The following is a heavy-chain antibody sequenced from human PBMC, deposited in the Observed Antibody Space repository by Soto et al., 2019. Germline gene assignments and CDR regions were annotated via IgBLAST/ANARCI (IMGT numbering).Heavy chain of an antibody. CDR2: IYYSGST. Sequence: PSETLSLTCTVSGGSISSGDYYWSWIRQPPGKGLEWIGYIYYSGSTYYNPSLKSRVTISVDTSKNQFSLKLSSVTAADTAVYYCARDGYYYDSSGWGPPNWFDPWGQGTLVTV. CDR1: GGSISSGDYY. V-gene: IGHV4-30-4*01. CDR3: ARDGYYYDSSGWGPPNWFDP. J-gene: IGHJ5*02. D-gene: IGHD3-22*01.